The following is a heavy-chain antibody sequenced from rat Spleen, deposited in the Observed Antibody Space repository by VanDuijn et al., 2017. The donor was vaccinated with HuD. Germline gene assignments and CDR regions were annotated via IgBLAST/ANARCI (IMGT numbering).Heavy chain of an antibody. CDR2: INRAGST. CDR1: GYSITSSYR. CDR3: ARTNNPYFYVMDA. D-gene: IGHD3-4*01. J-gene: IGHJ4*01. Sequence: EMQLQESGPGLVKPSQSLSLTCSVTGYSITSSYRWNWIRKFPGNKLEWMGYINRAGSTNYHPSLKSRISITRDTSKNQFFLQVNSVTTEDTATYYCARTNNPYFYVMDAWGQGASVTVSS. V-gene: IGHV3-3*01.